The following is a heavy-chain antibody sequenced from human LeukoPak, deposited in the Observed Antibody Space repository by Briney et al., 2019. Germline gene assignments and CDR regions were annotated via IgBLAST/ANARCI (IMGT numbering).Heavy chain of an antibody. CDR1: GYTFTNNF. CDR3: ARGRRPTKLFWFDP. Sequence: ASVKVSCKASGYTFTNNFMHWVRQAPGQGLEWIGIINPSGDNTWYAQKFQGRVTMTRDMATSTDYLEVSSLKASDTAMYYCARGRRPTKLFWFDPWGQGTLVTVSS. V-gene: IGHV1-46*01. CDR2: INPSGDNT. J-gene: IGHJ5*02.